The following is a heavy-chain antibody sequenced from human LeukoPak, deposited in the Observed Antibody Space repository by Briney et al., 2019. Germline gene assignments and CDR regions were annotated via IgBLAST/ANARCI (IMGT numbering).Heavy chain of an antibody. CDR3: ARVLSSGWGFDY. D-gene: IGHD6-19*01. J-gene: IGHJ4*02. CDR1: GYTFTGYY. V-gene: IGHV1-2*06. Sequence: ASVKVSCKASGYTFTGYYVHWVRQAPGQGLEWMGRINPNSGDTNYAQKFQGRVTMTRDTSISTAYMELSRLRSDDTAVYYCARVLSSGWGFDYWGQGTLVTVSS. CDR2: INPNSGDT.